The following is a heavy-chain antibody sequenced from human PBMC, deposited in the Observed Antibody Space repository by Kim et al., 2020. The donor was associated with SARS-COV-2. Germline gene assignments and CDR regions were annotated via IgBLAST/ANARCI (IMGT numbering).Heavy chain of an antibody. CDR3: ARDAAGNYGGTGY. CDR1: GGTFSSYA. CDR2: IIPIFGTA. D-gene: IGHD4-17*01. V-gene: IGHV1-69*13. J-gene: IGHJ4*02. Sequence: SVKVSCKASGGTFSSYAISWVRQAPGQGLEWMGGIIPIFGTANYAQKFQGRVTITADESTSTAYMELSSLRSEDTAVYYCARDAAGNYGGTGYWGQGTLVTVSS.